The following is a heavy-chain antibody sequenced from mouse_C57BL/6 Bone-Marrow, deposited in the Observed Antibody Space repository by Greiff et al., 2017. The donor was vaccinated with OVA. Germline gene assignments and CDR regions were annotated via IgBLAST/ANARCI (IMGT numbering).Heavy chain of an antibody. CDR3: ARFTTVVAGGFDY. CDR2: INPSSGYT. V-gene: IGHV1-7*01. D-gene: IGHD1-1*01. Sequence: VKLMESGAELAKPGASVKLSCKASGYTFTSYWMHWVKQRPGQGLEWIGYINPSSGYTKYNQKFKDKATLTADKSSSTAYMQLSSLTYEDSAVYYCARFTTVVAGGFDYWGQGTTLTVSS. J-gene: IGHJ2*01. CDR1: GYTFTSYW.